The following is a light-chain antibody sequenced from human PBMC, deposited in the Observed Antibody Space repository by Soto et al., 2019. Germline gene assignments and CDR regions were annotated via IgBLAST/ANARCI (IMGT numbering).Light chain of an antibody. V-gene: IGLV3-21*02. CDR1: DIESTG. Sequence: SYELTQPPSVSVAPGQTAEISCWGDDIESTGVNWYQQKPGQAPVLVVYDDSDRPSEIPERFSGSNSGNTATLTISRVEAGDEADYYCQVWHSGSDQYVFGAGTKVTVL. J-gene: IGLJ1*01. CDR3: QVWHSGSDQYV. CDR2: DDS.